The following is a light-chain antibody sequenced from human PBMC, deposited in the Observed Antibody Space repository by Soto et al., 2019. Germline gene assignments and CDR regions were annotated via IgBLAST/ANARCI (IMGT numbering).Light chain of an antibody. CDR2: STN. CDR1: AGSVSTSYY. J-gene: IGLJ3*02. CDR3: VLYMGSGIWV. Sequence: QTVVIQEASIAVSPGATVTLTCGFGAGSVSTSYYPSWYQQTPGQAPRTLIYSTNTRSSGVPDRFSGSILGNKAALTITGAQADDESDYYCVLYMGSGIWVFGGGTKLTVL. V-gene: IGLV8-61*01.